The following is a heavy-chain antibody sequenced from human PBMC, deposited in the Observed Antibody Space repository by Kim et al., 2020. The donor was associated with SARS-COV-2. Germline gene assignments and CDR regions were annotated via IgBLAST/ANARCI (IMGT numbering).Heavy chain of an antibody. V-gene: IGHV3-23*01. CDR1: GFTFSSYA. D-gene: IGHD3-10*01. J-gene: IGHJ6*02. CDR2: ISGSGGST. CDR3: AKDGHLLWFGGPGAGMDV. Sequence: GGSLRLSCAASGFTFSSYAMSWVRQAPGKGLEWVSAISGSGGSTYYADSVKGRFTISRDNSKNTLYLQMNSLRAEDTAVYYCAKDGHLLWFGGPGAGMDVWGQGTTVTVSS.